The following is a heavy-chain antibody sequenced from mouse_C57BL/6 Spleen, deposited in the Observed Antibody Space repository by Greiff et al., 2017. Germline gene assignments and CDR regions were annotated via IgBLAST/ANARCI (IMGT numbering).Heavy chain of an antibody. CDR1: GYTFTSYW. J-gene: IGHJ3*01. CDR3: AIYDGYYVGFAD. CDR2: IYPGSGST. D-gene: IGHD2-3*01. Sequence: VQLQQPGAELVKPGASVKMSCKASGYTFTSYWITWVKQRPGQGLEWIGDIYPGSGSTNYNEKFKSKATLTVDTSSSTAYMQLSSLTSEDSAVYYCAIYDGYYVGFADWGQGTLVTVSA. V-gene: IGHV1-55*01.